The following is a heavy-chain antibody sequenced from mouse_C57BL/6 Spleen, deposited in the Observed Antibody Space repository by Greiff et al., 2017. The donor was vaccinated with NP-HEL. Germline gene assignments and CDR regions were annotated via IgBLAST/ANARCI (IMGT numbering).Heavy chain of an antibody. CDR2: IRNKANNHAT. J-gene: IGHJ2*01. D-gene: IGHD2-5*01. CDR1: GFTFSDAW. CDR3: TRHYSNYYFDY. V-gene: IGHV6-6*01. Sequence: EVMLVESGGGLVQPGGSMKLSCAASGFTFSDAWMDWVRQSPEKGLEWVAEIRNKANNHATYYAESVKGRFTISRDDSKSSVYLQMNSLRAEDTGIYYCTRHYSNYYFDYWGQGTTLTVSS.